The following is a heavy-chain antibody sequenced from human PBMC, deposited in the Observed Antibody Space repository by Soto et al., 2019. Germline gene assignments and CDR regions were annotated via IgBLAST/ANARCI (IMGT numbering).Heavy chain of an antibody. Sequence: QVQLVQSGAEVKKPGSSVKVSCKASGATFSSYAISWVRQAPGQGPEGMGGIFPIFGTANYAQKFQGRVTITADESTSTAYMELSSLRSEDTAVYYCARLRYYDSSGPLQYFDYWGQGTLVTASA. J-gene: IGHJ4*02. CDR2: IFPIFGTA. D-gene: IGHD3-22*01. CDR1: GATFSSYA. CDR3: ARLRYYDSSGPLQYFDY. V-gene: IGHV1-69*01.